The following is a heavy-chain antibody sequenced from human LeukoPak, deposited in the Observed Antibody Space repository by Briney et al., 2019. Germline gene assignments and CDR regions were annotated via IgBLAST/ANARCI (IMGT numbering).Heavy chain of an antibody. D-gene: IGHD2-15*01. V-gene: IGHV3-53*01. CDR1: GFTVSSNY. J-gene: IGHJ5*02. Sequence: GGSLRLSCAASGFTVSSNYMSWVRQAPGKGLDCVSVIYNDGSTYYADSVKGRFTISRDNSKNTLYLQMNSLRAEDTAVYYCARAPRYCSGGSCNRFDPWGQGTLVTVSS. CDR2: IYNDGST. CDR3: ARAPRYCSGGSCNRFDP.